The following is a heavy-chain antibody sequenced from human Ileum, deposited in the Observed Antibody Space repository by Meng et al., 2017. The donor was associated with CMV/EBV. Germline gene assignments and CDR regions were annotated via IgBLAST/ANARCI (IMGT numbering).Heavy chain of an antibody. V-gene: IGHV4-34*01. D-gene: IGHD6-19*01. CDR3: ARAYSSPWYTSNWGFDY. Sequence: QVRLSQWGAGRLKPSEPLPSSCAGYGGHLHNCSGNWIRQPRGKGLEWIGEINHSGSTNYHPSLESRVTISVDTSKNQLSLKLSSVTAADTAVYYCARAYSSPWYTSNWGFDYWGQGALVTVSS. J-gene: IGHJ4*02. CDR2: INHSGST. CDR1: GGHLHNCS.